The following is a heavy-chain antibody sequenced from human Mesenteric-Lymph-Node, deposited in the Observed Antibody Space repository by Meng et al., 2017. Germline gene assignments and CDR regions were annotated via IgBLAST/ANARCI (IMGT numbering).Heavy chain of an antibody. D-gene: IGHD2-2*01. CDR2: INSDGSST. CDR1: GFTFSSYW. Sequence: GGSLRLSCAASGFTFSSYWMHWVRQAPGKGLVWVSHINSDGSSTTYADSVKGRFTISRDNAKNTLYLQMNSLRAEDTAVYYCARDRYCSSTSCHDFDNWGQGTLVTVSS. J-gene: IGHJ4*02. V-gene: IGHV3-74*01. CDR3: ARDRYCSSTSCHDFDN.